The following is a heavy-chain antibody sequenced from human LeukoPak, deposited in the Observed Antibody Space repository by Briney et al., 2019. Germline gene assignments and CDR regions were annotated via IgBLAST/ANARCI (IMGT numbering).Heavy chain of an antibody. Sequence: SETLSLTCTVSGGSISGYFWSWVRQPPGKGLEWIGFIYYSGNTNYNPSLESRVTISVDTSKNQFSLKLSSVTAADTAVYYCARALKSRTTGTTGAFDIWGQGTMVTVSS. V-gene: IGHV4-59*12. CDR3: ARALKSRTTGTTGAFDI. D-gene: IGHD1-1*01. J-gene: IGHJ3*02. CDR2: IYYSGNT. CDR1: GGSISGYF.